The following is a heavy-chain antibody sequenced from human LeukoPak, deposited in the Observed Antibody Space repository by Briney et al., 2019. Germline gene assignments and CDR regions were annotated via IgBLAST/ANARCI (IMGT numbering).Heavy chain of an antibody. J-gene: IGHJ3*02. CDR3: AREEREYCGGDCNDAFDI. CDR2: SIPHFGTA. V-gene: IGHV1-69*01. Sequence: SVKVSCKSSGGTFSSYAISWVRHAPGQGLEWMGGSIPHFGTANYAQKFQGRVTITADESTSTAYMELSSLRSEDTAVYYCAREEREYCGGDCNDAFDIWGQGTMVTVSS. D-gene: IGHD2-21*02. CDR1: GGTFSSYA.